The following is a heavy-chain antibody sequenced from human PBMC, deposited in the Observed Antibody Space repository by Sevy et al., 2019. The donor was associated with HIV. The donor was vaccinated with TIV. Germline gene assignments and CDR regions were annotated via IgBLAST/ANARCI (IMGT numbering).Heavy chain of an antibody. CDR3: ARGGYYDTSGLTEDL. D-gene: IGHD3-22*01. Sequence: GGSLRLSCVASGITVTRNYMTWVRQAPGKGLEWVSIIYTGGITKYADSVKGRFTMSRDNSRNTVYLQMNNLRAGDTAVYYCARGGYYDTSGLTEDLWGRGTLVTVSS. V-gene: IGHV3-53*01. CDR1: GITVTRNY. CDR2: IYTGGIT. J-gene: IGHJ4*02.